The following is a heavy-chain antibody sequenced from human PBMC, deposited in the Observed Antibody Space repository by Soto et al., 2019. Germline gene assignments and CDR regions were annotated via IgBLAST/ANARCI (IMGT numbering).Heavy chain of an antibody. Sequence: GGSLRLSCAASGFTFSDYYMSWIRQAPGKGLEWVSYISSSGDSRYYADSVKGRFTISRDNARNSLYLQMNSLRVEDTAVYYCASPKWGGQAYWGQGTLVTVSS. D-gene: IGHD1-26*01. CDR2: ISSSGDSR. CDR1: GFTFSDYY. CDR3: ASPKWGGQAY. V-gene: IGHV3-11*01. J-gene: IGHJ4*02.